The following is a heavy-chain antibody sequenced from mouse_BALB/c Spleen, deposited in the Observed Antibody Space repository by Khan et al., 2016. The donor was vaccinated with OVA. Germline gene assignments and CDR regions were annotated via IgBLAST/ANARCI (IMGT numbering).Heavy chain of an antibody. J-gene: IGHJ4*01. Sequence: QVQLQQSGPGLVAPSQNLSITCTVSGFSLSDHGVSWIRQPPGKGLEWLGVIWGGGSTYYNSALKSRLSISKDNSKSQVFLKMSSLQSDDTAMFYCAKGVWSYYYTLDYWGQGTSVTVSS. CDR3: AKGVWSYYYTLDY. CDR2: IWGGGST. CDR1: GFSLSDHG. V-gene: IGHV2-6-5*01.